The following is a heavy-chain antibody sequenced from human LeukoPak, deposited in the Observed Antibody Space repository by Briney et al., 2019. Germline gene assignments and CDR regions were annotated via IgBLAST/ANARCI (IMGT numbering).Heavy chain of an antibody. CDR3: AREEGITMVRGVIKKDYYYYYMDV. CDR2: IIPIFGTA. V-gene: IGHV1-69*13. Sequence: GASVKVSCKASGGTFSSYAISWVRQAPGQGLEWMGGIIPIFGTANYAQKFQGRVTITADESTSTAYMELSSLRSEDTAVYYCAREEGITMVRGVIKKDYYYYYMDVWGKGTTVTVSS. J-gene: IGHJ6*03. CDR1: GGTFSSYA. D-gene: IGHD3-10*01.